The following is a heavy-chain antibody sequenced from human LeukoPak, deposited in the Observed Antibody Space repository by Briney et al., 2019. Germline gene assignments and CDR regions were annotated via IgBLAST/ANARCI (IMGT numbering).Heavy chain of an antibody. J-gene: IGHJ3*02. V-gene: IGHV4-38-2*02. Sequence: SETLSLTCTVSGYSISRGYSWGWIRQPPGKGLEWIGSIYYSGSTYYNPSLKSRVTISVDKSKNQFSLKLSSVTAADTAVYYCAREVQYYYDSSGYSKGDAFDIWGQGTMVTVSS. D-gene: IGHD3-22*01. CDR2: IYYSGST. CDR3: AREVQYYYDSSGYSKGDAFDI. CDR1: GYSISRGYS.